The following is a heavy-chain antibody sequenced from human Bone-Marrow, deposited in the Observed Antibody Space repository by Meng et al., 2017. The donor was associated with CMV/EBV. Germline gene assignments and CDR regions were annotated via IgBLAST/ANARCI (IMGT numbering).Heavy chain of an antibody. D-gene: IGHD2-2*01. CDR3: AKGSRGYCTSTSCPTFDFDC. CDR2: ITGSGGRT. Sequence: SDYAMTWVRQAPGKGLEWVSLITGSGGRTYYADSVRGRFTVSRANSKNTLYLQMNSLRAEDTAIYYCAKGSRGYCTSTSCPTFDFDCWGQGTLVTVSS. V-gene: IGHV3-23*01. CDR1: SDYA. J-gene: IGHJ4*02.